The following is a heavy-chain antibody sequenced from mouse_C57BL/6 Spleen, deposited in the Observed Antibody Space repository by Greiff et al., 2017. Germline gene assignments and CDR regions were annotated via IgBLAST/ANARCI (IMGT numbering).Heavy chain of an antibody. CDR3: ARHQAWFAY. Sequence: EVKLMESGGGLVKPGGSLKLSCAASGFTFSSYTMSWVRQTPEKRLEWVATISGGGGNTYYPDSVKGRFTISRDNAKITLYLQMSSLRSEDTALYYCARHQAWFAYWGQGTLVTVSA. CDR2: ISGGGGNT. D-gene: IGHD3-2*02. V-gene: IGHV5-9*01. CDR1: GFTFSSYT. J-gene: IGHJ3*01.